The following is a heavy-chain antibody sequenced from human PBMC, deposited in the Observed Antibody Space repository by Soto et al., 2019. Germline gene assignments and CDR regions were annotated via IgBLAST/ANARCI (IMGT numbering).Heavy chain of an antibody. CDR2: IYYSGST. D-gene: IGHD2-21*02. Sequence: PSETLSLTCTVSGGSISSGGYYWSWIRQHPGKGLEWIGYIYYSGSTYYNPSLKSRITISVDTSKNQFSLKLSSVTAADTAVYYCARCPWGDHEGVAFDYWGQGTLVTVSS. V-gene: IGHV4-31*03. J-gene: IGHJ4*02. CDR3: ARCPWGDHEGVAFDY. CDR1: GGSISSGGYY.